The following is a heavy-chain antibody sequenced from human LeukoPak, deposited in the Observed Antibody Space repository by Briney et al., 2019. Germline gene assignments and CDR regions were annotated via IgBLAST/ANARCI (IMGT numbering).Heavy chain of an antibody. V-gene: IGHV4-59*08. CDR1: DGSISSYY. D-gene: IGHD6-13*01. Sequence: PSETLSLTCTVSDGSISSYYWSWIRQPPGKGLEWIGYIYYSGSTNYTPSLKSRVTMSVNTSKNQFSLKLSSVTAADTAVYYCARIAAAGFLGWFDPWGQGILVTVSS. J-gene: IGHJ5*02. CDR2: IYYSGST. CDR3: ARIAAAGFLGWFDP.